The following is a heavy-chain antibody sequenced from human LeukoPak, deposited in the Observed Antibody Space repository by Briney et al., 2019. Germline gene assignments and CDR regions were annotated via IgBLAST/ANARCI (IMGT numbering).Heavy chain of an antibody. V-gene: IGHV4-59*01. CDR1: GSSISSYY. Sequence: SETLSLTCTVSGSSISSYYWSWIRQPPGKGLEWIGYIYYSGSTNYNPSLKSRVTISVDTSKNQFSLKLSSVTAADTVVYYCARVRRVPAAIEGGYYYYMDVWGKGTTVTVSS. CDR2: IYYSGST. CDR3: ARVRRVPAAIEGGYYYYMDV. D-gene: IGHD2-2*02. J-gene: IGHJ6*03.